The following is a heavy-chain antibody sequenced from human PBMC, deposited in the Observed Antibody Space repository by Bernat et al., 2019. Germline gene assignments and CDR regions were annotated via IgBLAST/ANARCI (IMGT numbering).Heavy chain of an antibody. CDR2: IYYSGST. D-gene: IGHD3-22*01. V-gene: IGHV4-39*01. CDR3: ARPEYYYDSSPLTD. CDR1: GGSISSSSYY. Sequence: QLQLQESGPGLVKPSETLSLTCTVSGGSISSSSYYWGWIRQPPGKGLEWIGSIYYSGSTYYNPSLKSRVTISVDTSKNQFSLKLSSVTAADTAVYYCARPEYYYDSSPLTDWGQGTLVTVSS. J-gene: IGHJ4*02.